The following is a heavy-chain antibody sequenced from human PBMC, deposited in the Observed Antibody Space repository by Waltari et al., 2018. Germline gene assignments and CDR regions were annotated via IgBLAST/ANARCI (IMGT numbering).Heavy chain of an antibody. D-gene: IGHD6-13*01. CDR3: ARGSLAAATPGYYYYMDV. J-gene: IGHJ6*03. CDR2: IYPGDSDT. CDR1: GYSFTSYW. V-gene: IGHV5-51*01. Sequence: EVQLVRSGAEVKKPGESLKISCKGSGYSFTSYWIGWVRQMPGKGLEWMGIIYPGDSDTRYSPSFQGQVTISADKSISTAYLQWSSLKASDTAMYYCARGSLAAATPGYYYYMDVWGKGTTVTISS.